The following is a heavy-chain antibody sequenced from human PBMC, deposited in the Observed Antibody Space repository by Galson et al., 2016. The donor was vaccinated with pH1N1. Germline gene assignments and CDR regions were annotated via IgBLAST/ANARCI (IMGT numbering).Heavy chain of an antibody. CDR1: GGSISSSTYY. J-gene: IGHJ4*02. CDR2: IYYSGST. CDR3: ARQNWPAGREDEYYFDY. Sequence: SETLSLTCTVSGGSISSSTYYWGWIRQPPGKGLEWIGSIYYSGSTYYNPSLKSRVTISADMSKNQFSLKLSSVTAADPAVHYCARQNWPAGREDEYYFDYWGQGTLVTVSS. V-gene: IGHV4-39*01.